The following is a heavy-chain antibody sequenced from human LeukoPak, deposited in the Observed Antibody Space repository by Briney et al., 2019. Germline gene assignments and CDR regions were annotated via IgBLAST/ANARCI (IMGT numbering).Heavy chain of an antibody. CDR2: INTSGT. J-gene: IGHJ4*02. Sequence: SETLSLTCTVSGYSISSGYYWNWIRQPAGKGLEWIERINTSGTNYNPSLKSRVTISVDSSRNQFSLRLRSVTAADTALYYCVSSNWLRDANFDSWGQGTLVTVSS. D-gene: IGHD1-1*01. V-gene: IGHV4-61*02. CDR1: GYSISSGYY. CDR3: VSSNWLRDANFDS.